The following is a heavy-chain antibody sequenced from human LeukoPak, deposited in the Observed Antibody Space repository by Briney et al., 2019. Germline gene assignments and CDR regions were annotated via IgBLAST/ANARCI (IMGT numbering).Heavy chain of an antibody. J-gene: IGHJ6*03. D-gene: IGHD6-19*01. V-gene: IGHV1-46*01. CDR2: INPSGSST. Sequence: ASVKVSCKASGYSFTSHYMHWVRQAPGQGLEWMGLINPSGSSTLYAQKFQGRVTMTRDMSTTTDYMELSSLRSDDTAVYYCAREVAAESYYYYYMDVWGKGTTVTVSS. CDR1: GYSFTSHY. CDR3: AREVAAESYYYYYMDV.